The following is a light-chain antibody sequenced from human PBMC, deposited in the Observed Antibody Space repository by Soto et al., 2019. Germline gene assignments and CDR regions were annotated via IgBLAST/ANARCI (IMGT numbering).Light chain of an antibody. J-gene: IGKJ1*01. Sequence: LTQSPCTLSSSLGDRATLSCRASQSVSSSYLAWYQQKPGQTPRLLIYGASSRATGIPDRFSGSGAGADDSLTTSDGQPEDFFLYYCHQRHIWPRTFGQGTKVDNK. CDR2: GAS. CDR1: QSVSSSY. CDR3: HQRHIWPRT. V-gene: IGKV3-20*01.